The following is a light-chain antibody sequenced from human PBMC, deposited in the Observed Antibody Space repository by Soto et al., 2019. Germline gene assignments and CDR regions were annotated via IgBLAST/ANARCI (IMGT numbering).Light chain of an antibody. CDR1: SSDVGLYNL. CDR3: CSYAASGSLL. CDR2: EVN. Sequence: QSALTQPASVAGSPGQSITISCTGTSSDVGLYNLVSWYQQHPGKAPKFMIYEVNKRSSGISFRFSGSKSGNTASLTISGLQAEDEADYYCCSYAASGSLLFGGGTKVT. V-gene: IGLV2-23*02. J-gene: IGLJ2*01.